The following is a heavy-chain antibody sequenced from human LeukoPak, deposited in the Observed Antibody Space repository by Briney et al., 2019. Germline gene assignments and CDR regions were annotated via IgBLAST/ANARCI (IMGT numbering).Heavy chain of an antibody. J-gene: IGHJ4*02. V-gene: IGHV4-61*02. Sequence: SETLSLTCTVSGGSISSGSYYWSWIRQPAGKGLEWIGRIYTSGSTNYNPSLKSRVTISVDTSKNQFSLKLSSVTAADTAVYYCARTTDFYSSSWSDLGTYYFDYWGQGTLVTVSS. D-gene: IGHD6-13*01. CDR1: GGSISSGSYY. CDR3: ARTTDFYSSSWSDLGTYYFDY. CDR2: IYTSGST.